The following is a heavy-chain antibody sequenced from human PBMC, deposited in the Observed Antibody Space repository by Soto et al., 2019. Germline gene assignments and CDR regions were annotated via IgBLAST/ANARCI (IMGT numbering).Heavy chain of an antibody. CDR1: GFTFSRPA. Sequence: EVQLLESGGGLVQPGGSLRLSCAASGFTFSRPAMNWVRLPPGKGLEWVSGSSSSGGTTYYADSVKGRFTISRDNSKNTLYLKMNSLRAEDTAVYYCAKEEYCSGGTCYPDYWGQGTRVTVSS. CDR3: AKEEYCSGGTCYPDY. D-gene: IGHD2-15*01. J-gene: IGHJ4*02. V-gene: IGHV3-23*01. CDR2: SSSSGGTT.